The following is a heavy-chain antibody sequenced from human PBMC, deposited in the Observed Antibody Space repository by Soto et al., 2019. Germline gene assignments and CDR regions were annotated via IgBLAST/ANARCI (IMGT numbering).Heavy chain of an antibody. CDR1: GGSISSGGYS. Sequence: PSETLSLTCAVSGGSISSGGYSWGWIRQPPGKGLEWIGYIYHSVSTYYNPSLKSRVTISVDTSKNQFSLKLSSVTAADTAVYYCARLPQDSSWTYYYHYGMDAWGQGTTVTVSS. J-gene: IGHJ6*02. CDR2: IYHSVST. D-gene: IGHD6-13*01. V-gene: IGHV4-30-2*01. CDR3: ARLPQDSSWTYYYHYGMDA.